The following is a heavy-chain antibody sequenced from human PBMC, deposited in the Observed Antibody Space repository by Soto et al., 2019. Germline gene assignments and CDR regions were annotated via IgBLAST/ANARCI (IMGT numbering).Heavy chain of an antibody. J-gene: IGHJ3*02. V-gene: IGHV3-23*01. CDR3: AKDRVVVYGNAFDI. CDR1: GFTFSSHA. Sequence: EVQLLESGGGLVQPGGSLRLSCAASGFTFSSHAMSWVRQAPGKGLEWVSAISGTGGSIYYADSVKGRFTISSDNSKXXLYLQMNSLRAEDTALYYCAKDRVVVYGNAFDIWGQGTMVTVSS. CDR2: ISGTGGSI. D-gene: IGHD2-2*01.